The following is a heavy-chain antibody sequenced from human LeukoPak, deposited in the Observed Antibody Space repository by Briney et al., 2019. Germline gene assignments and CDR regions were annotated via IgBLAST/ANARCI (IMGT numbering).Heavy chain of an antibody. CDR2: ISAYNGGT. V-gene: IGHV1-18*01. J-gene: IGHJ6*03. Sequence: ASVKDSCKASGYTFTSYDINWVRQAPGKGLEWMGWISAYNGGTNYAQKFQGRVTMTTDPSTSTAYMELRSLRYDDTAVYYCARANHYYHMDVWGKGTTVT. CDR3: ARANHYYHMDV. CDR1: GYTFTSYD.